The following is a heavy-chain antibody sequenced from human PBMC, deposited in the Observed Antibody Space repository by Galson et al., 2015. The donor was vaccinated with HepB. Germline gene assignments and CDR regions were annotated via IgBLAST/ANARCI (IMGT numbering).Heavy chain of an antibody. CDR1: GGSFSGYY. V-gene: IGHV4-34*01. CDR3: ARWGREVGGEALLWFGELIDYYYYGMDV. D-gene: IGHD3-10*01. CDR2: INHSGST. J-gene: IGHJ6*02. Sequence: LSLTCAVYGGSFSGYYWSWIRQPPGKGLEWIGEINHSGSTNYNPSLKSRVTISVDTSKNQFSPKLSSVTAADTAVYYCARWGREVGGEALLWFGELIDYYYYGMDVWGQGTTVTVSS.